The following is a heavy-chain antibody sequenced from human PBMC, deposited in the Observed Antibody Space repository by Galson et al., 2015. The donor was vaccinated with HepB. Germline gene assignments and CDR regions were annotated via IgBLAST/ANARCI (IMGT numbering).Heavy chain of an antibody. Sequence: PALVKPTQTLTLTCTFSGFSLSSTGLCVSWIRQPPGKALEWLAFIDWNDNKYYSTSLKTRLTISQDTSKNQVVLTMTNMDPVDTGKYYCARIAGGYGPWGGRNDYYGMDVWVQGTAFTVSS. V-gene: IGHV2-70*01. J-gene: IGHJ6*02. D-gene: IGHD3-16*01. CDR3: ARIAGGYGPWGGRNDYYGMDV. CDR2: IDWNDNK. CDR1: GFSLSSTGLC.